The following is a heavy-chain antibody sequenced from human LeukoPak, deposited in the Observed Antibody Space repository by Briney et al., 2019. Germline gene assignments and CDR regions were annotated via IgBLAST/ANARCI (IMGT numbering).Heavy chain of an antibody. CDR1: GYSISSGYY. V-gene: IGHV4-38-2*01. D-gene: IGHD4-11*01. CDR2: VFHTGST. Sequence: PSETLSLTCAVSGYSISSGYYWGWIRQPPGKGLEWIGSVFHTGSTYYIPSLKSRVTISVDTSKKQFSLEVSSVTAADTAVYYCARGISTTGHDYWGQGTLVTVSS. J-gene: IGHJ4*02. CDR3: ARGISTTGHDY.